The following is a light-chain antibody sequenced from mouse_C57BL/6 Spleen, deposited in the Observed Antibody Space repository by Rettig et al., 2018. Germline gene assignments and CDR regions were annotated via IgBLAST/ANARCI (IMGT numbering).Light chain of an antibody. CDR1: QSIGTS. J-gene: IGKJ5*01. Sequence: PGERVSFSCRASQSIGTSIHWYQQRTNGSPRLLIKYASESISGIPSRFSGSGSGTDFTLSINSVESEDIADYYCQQSNSWPLTFGAGTKLELK. V-gene: IGKV5-48*01. CDR3: QQSNSWPLT. CDR2: YAS.